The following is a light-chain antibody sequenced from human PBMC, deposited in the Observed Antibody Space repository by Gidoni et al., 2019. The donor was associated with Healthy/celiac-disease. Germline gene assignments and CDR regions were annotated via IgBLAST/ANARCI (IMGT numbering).Light chain of an antibody. CDR1: QSVLYSSNNKNY. Sequence: DIVLTQSPDFLAVSLGERATINCKSSQSVLYSSNNKNYLVWYQQKPGQPPKLLIYWASTRESGVPDRFSGSGSGTDFTLTISSLQAEDVAVYYCQQYYSTPITFGQGTRLEIK. CDR2: WAS. V-gene: IGKV4-1*01. J-gene: IGKJ5*01. CDR3: QQYYSTPIT.